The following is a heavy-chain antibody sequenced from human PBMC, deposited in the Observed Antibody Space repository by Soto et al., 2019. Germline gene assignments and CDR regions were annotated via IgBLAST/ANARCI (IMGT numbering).Heavy chain of an antibody. V-gene: IGHV3-11*06. CDR3: ARDGGNYVGQDY. Sequence: QVQLVESGGGLVKPGGSLRLSCAASGFTFSDYYMSWIRQAPGKGLEWVSSISSPSHYKNYADSVKGRFTISRDNTRNSLFLQMNSLRVDDTGVYYCARDGGNYVGQDYWGQGTLVTVSS. J-gene: IGHJ4*02. D-gene: IGHD1-26*01. CDR1: GFTFSDYY. CDR2: ISSPSHYK.